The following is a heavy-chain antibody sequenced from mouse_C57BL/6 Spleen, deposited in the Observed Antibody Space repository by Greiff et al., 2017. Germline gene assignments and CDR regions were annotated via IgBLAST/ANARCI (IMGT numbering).Heavy chain of an antibody. Sequence: VQLQQSGAELVRPGASVKLSCTASGFNIKDDYMHWVKQRPEQNLEWIGWIDPGDGYTESASQFQGKATITADTSSNTAYLQLSSLTSEDTAVYYCTTRYYGSSDYAMDYWGQGTSVTVSS. CDR1: GFNIKDDY. CDR3: TTRYYGSSDYAMDY. CDR2: IDPGDGYT. V-gene: IGHV14-4*01. D-gene: IGHD1-1*01. J-gene: IGHJ4*01.